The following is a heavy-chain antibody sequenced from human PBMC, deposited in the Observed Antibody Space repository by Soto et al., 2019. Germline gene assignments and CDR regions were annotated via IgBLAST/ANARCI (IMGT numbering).Heavy chain of an antibody. CDR2: IYYSGST. Sequence: SETLSLTCTVSGGSISSYYWSWIRQPPGKGLEWIGFIYYSGSTNYNPSLKSRVTISVDTSKNQFSLKLSSVTAADTAVYYCARLVVVPAASYYFDYWGQGTLVTVSS. V-gene: IGHV4-59*01. J-gene: IGHJ4*02. CDR3: ARLVVVPAASYYFDY. D-gene: IGHD2-2*01. CDR1: GGSISSYY.